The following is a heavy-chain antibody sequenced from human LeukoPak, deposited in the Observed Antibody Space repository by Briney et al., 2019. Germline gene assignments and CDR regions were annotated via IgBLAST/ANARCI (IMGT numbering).Heavy chain of an antibody. D-gene: IGHD3-3*01. CDR1: GDSISSYH. CDR3: ARHGGFLEWLFSFDS. J-gene: IGHJ4*02. Sequence: PSETLSLTCTVSGDSISSYHWSWIRQPPGKGLEWIGYIYNSGSTNYSPSLKSRVTISMDTSKNQLSLQLTSVTAADTAVYYCARHGGFLEWLFSFDSWGQGTLVTVSS. V-gene: IGHV4-59*08. CDR2: IYNSGST.